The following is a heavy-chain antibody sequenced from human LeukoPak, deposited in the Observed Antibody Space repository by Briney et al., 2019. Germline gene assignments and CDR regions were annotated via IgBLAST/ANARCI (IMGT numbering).Heavy chain of an antibody. J-gene: IGHJ4*02. Sequence: PSETLSLTCTVSGGSISSYYWSWIRQPPGKGLEWIGEINHSGSTNYNPSLKSRVTISVDTSKKQFSLKLSSVTAADTAVYYCAREGGDLKTFDYWGQGTLVTVSS. CDR1: GGSISSYY. CDR2: INHSGST. D-gene: IGHD3-16*01. V-gene: IGHV4-34*01. CDR3: AREGGDLKTFDY.